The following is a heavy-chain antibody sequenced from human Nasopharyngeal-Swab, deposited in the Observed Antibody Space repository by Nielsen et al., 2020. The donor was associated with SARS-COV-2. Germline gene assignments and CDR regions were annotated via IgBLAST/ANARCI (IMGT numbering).Heavy chain of an antibody. D-gene: IGHD3-3*02. J-gene: IGHJ5*01. CDR1: AFSFSRYG. V-gene: IGHV3-33*01. CDR2: IWYDGSNK. CDR3: ARVRHSINWYDY. Sequence: GGSLRLSCTASAFSFSRYGMHWVRQAPGKGLEWVASIWYDGSNKYHADSVKGRFTISRDNSKNTLYLQMNDLRAEDTAVYYCARVRHSINWYDYWGQGTPVTVSS.